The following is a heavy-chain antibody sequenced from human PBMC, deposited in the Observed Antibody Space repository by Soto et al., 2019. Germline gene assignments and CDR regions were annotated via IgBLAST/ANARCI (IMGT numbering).Heavy chain of an antibody. CDR1: GFTFDYYA. CDR3: AKGVSSSWLRNAFDI. D-gene: IGHD6-13*01. Sequence: VQLVESGGGLVQPGRSLRLSCAASGFTFDYYAMHWVRQAPGKGLEWVSGISSNSGSIGYAASVKGPFTISRDIAKNSLYLQMNTLRPEDTALYYCAKGVSSSWLRNAFDIWRQGTMVTFSS. V-gene: IGHV3-9*01. CDR2: ISSNSGSI. J-gene: IGHJ3*02.